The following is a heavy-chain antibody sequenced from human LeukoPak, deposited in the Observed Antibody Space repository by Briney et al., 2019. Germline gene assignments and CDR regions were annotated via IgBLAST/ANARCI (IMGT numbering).Heavy chain of an antibody. V-gene: IGHV3-7*01. CDR1: GFTFTTYW. CDR3: ARLREIPVFGVVTKSTSYFDY. D-gene: IGHD3-3*01. J-gene: IGHJ4*02. CDR2: INQDGTEK. Sequence: GGSLRLSCAASGFTFTTYWMSWVRQAPGKGLEWVANINQDGTEKYYVDSVKGRFTISRDNAKNSLYLQMNSLRAEDTAVYYCARLREIPVFGVVTKSTSYFDYWGQGTLVTVSS.